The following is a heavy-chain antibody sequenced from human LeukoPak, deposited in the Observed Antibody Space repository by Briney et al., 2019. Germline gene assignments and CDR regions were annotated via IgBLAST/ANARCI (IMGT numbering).Heavy chain of an antibody. CDR2: LYYSGGT. V-gene: IGHV4-59*01. Sequence: ASETLSLTCTVSSGSITGYYWSWIRQPPGKGLEYIGYLYYSGGTNYNPSLQSRVTISRDTSKNQFSLELSSVTAADTAMYYCARQRAHVFDIWGQGTMVTVSS. CDR3: ARQRAHVFDI. CDR1: SGSITGYY. J-gene: IGHJ3*02.